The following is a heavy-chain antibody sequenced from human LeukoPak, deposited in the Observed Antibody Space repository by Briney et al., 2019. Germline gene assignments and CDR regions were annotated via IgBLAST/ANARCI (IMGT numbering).Heavy chain of an antibody. D-gene: IGHD5-12*01. CDR1: GFTFSIYA. V-gene: IGHV3-30-3*01. CDR3: VRRSGSDYDAFDI. Sequence: GGSLRLSCAASGFTFSIYAMHWVRQAPGKGLEWVAVISYGGSDKHYADSVKGRFTISRDNSKNTLYLQMNSLRAEDTAGYYCVRRSGSDYDAFDIWGQGTMVTVSS. J-gene: IGHJ3*02. CDR2: ISYGGSDK.